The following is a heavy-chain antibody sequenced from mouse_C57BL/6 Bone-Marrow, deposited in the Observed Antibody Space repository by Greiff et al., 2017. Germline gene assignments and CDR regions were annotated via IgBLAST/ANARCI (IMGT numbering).Heavy chain of an antibody. CDR1: GYTFTSYW. CDR3: ARDPLYYDYDDYAMDY. CDR2: IDPSDSYT. D-gene: IGHD2-4*01. Sequence: QVQLQQPGAELVMPGASVKLSCKASGYTFTSYWMHWVKQRPGQGLEWIGEIDPSDSYTNYNQKFKGKSTLTVDKSSSTAYMQLSILTSEDSAVYSCARDPLYYDYDDYAMDYWGQGTSVTVSS. J-gene: IGHJ4*01. V-gene: IGHV1-69*01.